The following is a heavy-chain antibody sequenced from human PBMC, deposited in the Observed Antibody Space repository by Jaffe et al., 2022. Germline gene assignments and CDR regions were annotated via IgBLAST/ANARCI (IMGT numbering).Heavy chain of an antibody. CDR2: IYYSGST. J-gene: IGHJ6*03. V-gene: IGHV4-59*01. D-gene: IGHD5-12*01. CDR1: GGSISSYY. Sequence: QVQLQESGPGLVKPSETLSLTCTVSGGSISSYYWSWIRQPPGKGLEWIGYIYYSGSTNYNPSLKSRVTISVDTSKNQFSLKLSSVTAADTAVYYCARESSGYVPRRGYYYYMDVWGKGTTVTVSS. CDR3: ARESSGYVPRRGYYYYMDV.